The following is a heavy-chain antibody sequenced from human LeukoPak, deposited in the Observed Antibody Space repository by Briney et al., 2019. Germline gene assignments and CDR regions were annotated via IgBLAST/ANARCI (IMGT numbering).Heavy chain of an antibody. Sequence: GESLKISCKGSGYSFTSYWVGWVRQMPGKGLEWMGIIYPGDSDTRYSPSFQGQVTISADKSISTAYLQWSSLKASDTAMYYCASQRIQGLDAFDIWGQGTMVTVSS. V-gene: IGHV5-51*01. D-gene: IGHD2/OR15-2a*01. CDR1: GYSFTSYW. CDR2: IYPGDSDT. CDR3: ASQRIQGLDAFDI. J-gene: IGHJ3*02.